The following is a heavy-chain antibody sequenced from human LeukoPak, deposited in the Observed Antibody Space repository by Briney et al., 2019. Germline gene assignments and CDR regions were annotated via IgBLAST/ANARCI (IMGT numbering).Heavy chain of an antibody. D-gene: IGHD2-21*02. J-gene: IGHJ5*02. CDR3: ARLVHCGGACYSGSGWFAP. CDR1: GYSFTSYC. Sequence: GESLKISCKGSGYSFTSYCIGCGRQRPGKSREGMGMIYPGDSDTRYSPSCQGQVTISAYSSSSTPSRQWSSLQASDTAMYYCARLVHCGGACYSGSGWFAPWGQGTLVTVSS. V-gene: IGHV5-51*01. CDR2: IYPGDSDT.